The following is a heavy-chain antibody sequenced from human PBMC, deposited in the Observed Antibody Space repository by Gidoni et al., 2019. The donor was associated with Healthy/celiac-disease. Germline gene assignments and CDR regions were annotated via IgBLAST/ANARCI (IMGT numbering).Heavy chain of an antibody. Sequence: QVQLVESGGGVVQPGGSLRLSCAASGFTFSSYGMHWVRQAPGKGLEWVAFIRYDGSNKYYADSVKGRFTISRDNSKNTLYLQMNSLRAEDTAVYYCAKAPTCRRGYCSSKLKSYYYYGMDVWGQGTTVTVSS. CDR2: IRYDGSNK. J-gene: IGHJ6*02. CDR3: AKAPTCRRGYCSSKLKSYYYYGMDV. CDR1: GFTFSSYG. D-gene: IGHD2-2*01. V-gene: IGHV3-30*02.